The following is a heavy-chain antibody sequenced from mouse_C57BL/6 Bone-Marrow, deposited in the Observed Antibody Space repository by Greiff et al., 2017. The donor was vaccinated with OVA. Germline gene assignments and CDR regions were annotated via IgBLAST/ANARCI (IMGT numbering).Heavy chain of an antibody. J-gene: IGHJ3*01. CDR3: ADDYGAWFAY. CDR2: IHPYSGST. CDR1: GYTFTSYW. V-gene: IGHV1-64*01. Sequence: VQLQQPGAELVKPGASVKLSCKASGYTFTSYWMHWVKQRPGQGLEWIGMIHPYSGSTNYNEKFKSKATLTVDKSSSTAYMLLCSLSSVYSAVYCCADDYGAWFAYWGQGTLVTVSA. D-gene: IGHD2-4*01.